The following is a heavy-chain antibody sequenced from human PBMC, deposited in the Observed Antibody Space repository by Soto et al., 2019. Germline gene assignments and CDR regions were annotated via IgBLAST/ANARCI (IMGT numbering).Heavy chain of an antibody. V-gene: IGHV1-18*01. D-gene: IGHD6-19*01. CDR3: TRDPSNTRGWRPYCDY. CDR2: ISAYNGDT. J-gene: IGHJ4*02. Sequence: QVLLVQSGTEVKKPGALVKVSCEASGYTFTKYGFSWVRQAPGQGLEWVGWISAYNGDTHYAQKFQGRVTLTTDSSTRTAYMEVRSLRSDDTAVYYCTRDPSNTRGWRPYCDYWGQGTLVAVSS. CDR1: GYTFTKYG.